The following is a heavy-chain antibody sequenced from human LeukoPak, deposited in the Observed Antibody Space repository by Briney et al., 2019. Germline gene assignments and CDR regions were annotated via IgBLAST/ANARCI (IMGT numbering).Heavy chain of an antibody. D-gene: IGHD6-13*01. CDR2: IKQDGSEK. CDR1: GFTFSSHW. J-gene: IGHJ4*02. CDR3: ARDQLLSSSWYDY. V-gene: IGHV3-7*05. Sequence: GGSLRLSCAASGFTFSSHWMSWVRQAPGKGLEWVANIKQDGSEKYYVDSVKGRFTISRDNAKNSLYLQMNSLRAEDTAVYYCARDQLLSSSWYDYWGQGTLVTVSS.